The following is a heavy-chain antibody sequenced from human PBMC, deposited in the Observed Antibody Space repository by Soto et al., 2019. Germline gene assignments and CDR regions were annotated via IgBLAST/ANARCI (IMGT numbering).Heavy chain of an antibody. CDR3: ATYDILTGPFDY. V-gene: IGHV4-59*01. Sequence: SETLSLTCTVSGGSISSYYWSWIRQPPGKGLEWIGYIYYSGSTNYNPSLKSRVTISVDTSKNQFSLKLSSVTAADTAVYYCATYDILTGPFDYWGQGTLVTVSS. J-gene: IGHJ4*02. CDR2: IYYSGST. CDR1: GGSISSYY. D-gene: IGHD3-9*01.